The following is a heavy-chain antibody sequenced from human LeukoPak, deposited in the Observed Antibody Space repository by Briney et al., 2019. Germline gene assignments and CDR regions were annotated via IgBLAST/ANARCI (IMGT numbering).Heavy chain of an antibody. CDR3: AKASSWGETYYFDY. V-gene: IGHV3-74*01. Sequence: SGGSLRLSCAASGFTFSSYWMHWVRQAPGKGLVWVSRINSDGSSTSYADSVKGRFTISRDNAKNSLYLQMNSLRAEDMALYYCAKASSWGETYYFDYWGQGTLVTVSS. J-gene: IGHJ4*02. CDR2: INSDGSST. D-gene: IGHD3-16*01. CDR1: GFTFSSYW.